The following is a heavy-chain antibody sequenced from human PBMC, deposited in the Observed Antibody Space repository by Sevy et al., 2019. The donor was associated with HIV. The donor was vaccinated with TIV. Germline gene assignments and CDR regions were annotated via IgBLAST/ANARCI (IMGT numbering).Heavy chain of an antibody. D-gene: IGHD1-26*01. CDR1: GGSITSLY. Sequence: SLKTLSLTCTVSGGSITSLYWNWIRQPPGKGMERIANIYYNGHFYYNPCLKSLVTLSLDTSKNQFSLSLSSVTAADTAMYYCAGENAWGRGYSWGQGTLVTVSS. J-gene: IGHJ4*02. CDR3: AGENAWGRGYS. CDR2: IYYNGHF. V-gene: IGHV4-59*08.